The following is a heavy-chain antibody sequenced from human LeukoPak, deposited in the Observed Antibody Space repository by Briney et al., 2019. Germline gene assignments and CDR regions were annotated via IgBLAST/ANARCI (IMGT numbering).Heavy chain of an antibody. J-gene: IGHJ3*02. D-gene: IGHD4-17*01. Sequence: PGRSLRLSCAASGFTFSSYGMHWVRQAPGKGLEWVAVIWYDGSNKYYADSVKGRFTISRDNSKNTLYLQMNSLRAEDTAVYYCARDDYGDYTYPMGAFDIWGQGTMVTVSS. CDR2: IWYDGSNK. CDR3: ARDDYGDYTYPMGAFDI. CDR1: GFTFSSYG. V-gene: IGHV3-33*01.